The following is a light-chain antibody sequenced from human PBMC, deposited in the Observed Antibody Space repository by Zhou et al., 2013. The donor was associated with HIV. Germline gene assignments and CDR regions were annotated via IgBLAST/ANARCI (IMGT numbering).Light chain of an antibody. V-gene: IGKV3-20*01. CDR3: QQYDTSPHLYT. J-gene: IGKJ2*01. Sequence: EVVLTQSPGTLSLSPGERATLSCRASQTVTSSYLAWYQQKPGQAPRLLIYGASNRATGIPDRFTGNGSETDFTLTIRRLEPEDFAVYYCQQYDTSPHLYTFGQGTKLEIK. CDR1: QTVTSSY. CDR2: GAS.